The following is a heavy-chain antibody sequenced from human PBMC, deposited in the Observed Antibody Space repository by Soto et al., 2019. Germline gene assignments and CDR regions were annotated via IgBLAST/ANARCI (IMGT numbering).Heavy chain of an antibody. D-gene: IGHD6-19*01. Sequence: SETLSLTCTVSGGSMSNYYWSWTRQPPGKGLEWIGYIYYSGSTNYNPSLKSRVTISLDTSKNQFFMKLTSVTAADTAVYYCARRWDTSGWSRDNWGQGTLVTVSS. CDR3: ARRWDTSGWSRDN. CDR1: GGSMSNYY. CDR2: IYYSGST. J-gene: IGHJ4*02. V-gene: IGHV4-59*08.